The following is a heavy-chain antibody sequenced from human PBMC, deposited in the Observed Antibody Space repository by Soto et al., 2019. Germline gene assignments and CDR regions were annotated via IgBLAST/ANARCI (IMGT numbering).Heavy chain of an antibody. CDR3: ALDTYYDPLGWFDP. CDR1: GFSLSTSGVG. Sequence: SGPTLVNPTQTLTLTCTFSGFSLSTSGVGVGWIRQPPGKALEWLALIYWNDDKRYSPSLKSRLTITKDTSKDQVVLTMTNMDPVDTATYYCALDTYYDPLGWFDPWGQGTLVTV. D-gene: IGHD3-3*01. CDR2: IYWNDDK. J-gene: IGHJ5*02. V-gene: IGHV2-5*01.